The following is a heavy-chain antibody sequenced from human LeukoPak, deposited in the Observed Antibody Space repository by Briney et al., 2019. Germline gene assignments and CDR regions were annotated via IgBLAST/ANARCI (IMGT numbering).Heavy chain of an antibody. D-gene: IGHD3-16*01. CDR3: ATLRINYYYTMDV. J-gene: IGHJ6*02. Sequence: GGSLRLSCAASGFTFSSYSMNWVRQAPGKGLEWVSYISSSGGTRYYADSVKGRFTISRDNAKNSLYLQMNSLRAEDTAVYYCATLRINYYYTMDVWGQGTTVSVSS. CDR1: GFTFSSYS. V-gene: IGHV3-48*04. CDR2: ISSSGGTR.